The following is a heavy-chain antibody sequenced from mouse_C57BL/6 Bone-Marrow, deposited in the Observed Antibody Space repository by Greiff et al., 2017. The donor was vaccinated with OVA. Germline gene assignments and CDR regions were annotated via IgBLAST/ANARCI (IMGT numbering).Heavy chain of an antibody. Sequence: EVMLVESGGGLVKPGGSLKLSCAASGFTFSSYAMSWVRQTPENRLEWVATISDGGSYTYYPDNVKGRFTISRDNAKNNLYLQMSHLKSEDTAMYYCARDERLRRRFAYWGQGTLVTVSA. D-gene: IGHD2-4*01. V-gene: IGHV5-4*01. CDR3: ARDERLRRRFAY. CDR1: GFTFSSYA. CDR2: ISDGGSYT. J-gene: IGHJ3*01.